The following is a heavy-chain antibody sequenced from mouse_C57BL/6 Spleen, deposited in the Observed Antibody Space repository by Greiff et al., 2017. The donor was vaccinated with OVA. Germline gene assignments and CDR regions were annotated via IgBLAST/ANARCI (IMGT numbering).Heavy chain of an antibody. V-gene: IGHV1-55*01. D-gene: IGHD1-1*01. J-gene: IGHJ4*01. Sequence: QVQLKQPGAELVKPGASVKMSCKASGYTFTSYWITWVKQRPGQGLEWIGDIYPGSGSTNYNEKFKSKATLTVDTSSSTAYMQLSSLTSEDSAVYYCARSYYGSHAMDYWGQGTSVTVSS. CDR1: GYTFTSYW. CDR2: IYPGSGST. CDR3: ARSYYGSHAMDY.